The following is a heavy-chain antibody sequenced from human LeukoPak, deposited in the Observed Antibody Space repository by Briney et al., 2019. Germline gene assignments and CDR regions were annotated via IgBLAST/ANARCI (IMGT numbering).Heavy chain of an antibody. Sequence: GGSLRLSCAASGFTFSSYAMSWLRQTPQKGLEWVSGISVTGDITYYADSVKGRFTIAIDNSRTTLYLQLNSLRAEDTAVYYCAKSHITRYPLQYYFDLWGQGAQVIVSS. CDR1: GFTFSSYA. CDR2: ISVTGDIT. CDR3: AKSHITRYPLQYYFDL. D-gene: IGHD2-21*01. V-gene: IGHV3-23*01. J-gene: IGHJ4*02.